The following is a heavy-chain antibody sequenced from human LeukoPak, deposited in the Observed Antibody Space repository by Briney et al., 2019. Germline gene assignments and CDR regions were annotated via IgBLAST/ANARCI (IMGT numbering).Heavy chain of an antibody. CDR1: GGSFSGYY. CDR2: INHSGSI. CDR3: ARVLIVGATNFDY. V-gene: IGHV4-34*01. Sequence: PSETLSLTCAVYGGSFSGYYWSWIRQPPGKGLEWIGEINHSGSINYNPSLKSRVTISVDTSKNQFSLKLSSVTAADTAVYYCARVLIVGATNFDYWGQGTLVTVSS. D-gene: IGHD1-26*01. J-gene: IGHJ4*02.